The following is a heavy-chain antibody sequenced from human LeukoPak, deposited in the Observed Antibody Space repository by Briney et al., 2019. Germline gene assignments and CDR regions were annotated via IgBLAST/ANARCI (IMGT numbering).Heavy chain of an antibody. CDR1: GFTFSSYA. V-gene: IGHV3-23*01. D-gene: IGHD1-26*01. Sequence: GGSLRLSCAAPGFTFSSYAMSWVRQAPGKGLEWVSAISGSGGSTYYADSVKGRFTISRDNAKNSLYLQMNSLRAEDTAVYYCARDPYSGGYGDYYYYYMDLWGQGTTVTISS. CDR3: ARDPYSGGYGDYYYYYMDL. J-gene: IGHJ6*03. CDR2: ISGSGGST.